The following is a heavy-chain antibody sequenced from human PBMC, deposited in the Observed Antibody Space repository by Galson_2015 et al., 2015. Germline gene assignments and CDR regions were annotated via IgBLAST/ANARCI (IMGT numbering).Heavy chain of an antibody. Sequence: SLRLSCAASGFTFNNYAMHWVRQAPGKGLEWMAVLSYDGSNEYSADSVKGRFTVSRDNSKNTLYLQMNSLRAEDTAVYYCAREEESSGYCVDYWGQGTLVTVSS. CDR2: LSYDGSNE. CDR3: AREEESSGYCVDY. D-gene: IGHD3-22*01. CDR1: GFTFNNYA. J-gene: IGHJ4*02. V-gene: IGHV3-30-3*01.